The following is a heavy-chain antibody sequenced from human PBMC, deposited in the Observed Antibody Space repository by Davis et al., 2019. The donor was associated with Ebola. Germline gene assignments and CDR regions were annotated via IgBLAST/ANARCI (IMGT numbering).Heavy chain of an antibody. CDR1: GGTFSSYA. Sequence: SVKVSCQASGGTFSSYAISWVRQAPGQGLEWMGGIIPIFGTANYAQKFQGRVTITADESTSTAYMELSSLRSEDTAVYYCARDCSSTSCYTWGFDYWGQGTLVTVSS. J-gene: IGHJ4*02. V-gene: IGHV1-69*13. CDR3: ARDCSSTSCYTWGFDY. CDR2: IIPIFGTA. D-gene: IGHD2-2*02.